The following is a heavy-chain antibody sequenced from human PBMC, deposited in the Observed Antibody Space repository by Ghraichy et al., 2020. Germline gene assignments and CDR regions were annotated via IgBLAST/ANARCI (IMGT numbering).Heavy chain of an antibody. Sequence: SGPTLVHPTQTLTLTCTFSGFSLSTSGVGVGWIRQPPGKDLEWLALIYWNDDVRYNPSLKTRLTVTKDTSKNQVVLTMTSMDPVDTATYYCAHRPAHTSGWVLYFDYWGQGTLVTVSS. CDR2: IYWNDDV. CDR3: AHRPAHTSGWVLYFDY. V-gene: IGHV2-5*01. D-gene: IGHD6-19*01. J-gene: IGHJ4*02. CDR1: GFSLSTSGVG.